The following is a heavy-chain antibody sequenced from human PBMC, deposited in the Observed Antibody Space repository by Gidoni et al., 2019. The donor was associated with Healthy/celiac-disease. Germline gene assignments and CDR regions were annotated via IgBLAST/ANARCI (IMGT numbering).Heavy chain of an antibody. CDR2: ISYDGSNK. CDR3: AREPTTEVTPEDYYYGMDV. CDR1: GFTFSSYA. Sequence: GFTFSSYAMHWVRQAPGKGLEWVAVISYDGSNKYYADSVKGRFTISRDNSKNTLYLQMNSLRAEDTAVYYCAREPTTEVTPEDYYYGMDVWGQGTTVTVSS. D-gene: IGHD4-17*01. J-gene: IGHJ6*02. V-gene: IGHV3-30-3*01.